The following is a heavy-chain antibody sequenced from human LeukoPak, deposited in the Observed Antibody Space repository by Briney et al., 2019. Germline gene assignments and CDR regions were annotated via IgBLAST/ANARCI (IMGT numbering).Heavy chain of an antibody. J-gene: IGHJ6*02. Sequence: SETLSLTCTVSGGSISSSSYYWSWIRQPPGKGLEWIGYIYYSGSTNYNPSLKSRVTISVDTSKNQFSLKLSSVTAADTAVYYCARGGPYSSSWYGPVGMDVWGQGTTVTVSS. CDR1: GGSISSSSYY. D-gene: IGHD6-13*01. CDR3: ARGGPYSSSWYGPVGMDV. V-gene: IGHV4-61*01. CDR2: IYYSGST.